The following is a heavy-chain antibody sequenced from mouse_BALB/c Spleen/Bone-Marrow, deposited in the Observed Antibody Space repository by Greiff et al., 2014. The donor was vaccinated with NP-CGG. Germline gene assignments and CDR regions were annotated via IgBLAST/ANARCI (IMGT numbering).Heavy chain of an antibody. D-gene: IGHD2-4*01. V-gene: IGHV5-17*02. J-gene: IGHJ4*01. CDR2: ISSGSSTI. CDR3: ARDDYDYAMDY. Sequence: VQLKESGGGLVQPGGSRKLSCAASGFTLSSFGMHWVRQAPEKGLEWVAYISSGSSTIYYADTVKGRFTISRDNPKNTLFLQMTSLRSEDTAMYYCARDDYDYAMDYWGQGTSVTVSS. CDR1: GFTLSSFG.